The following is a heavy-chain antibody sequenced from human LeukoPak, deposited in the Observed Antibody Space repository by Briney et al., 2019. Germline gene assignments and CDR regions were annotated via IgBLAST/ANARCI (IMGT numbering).Heavy chain of an antibody. D-gene: IGHD3-3*01. CDR2: ISYSGTT. Sequence: SETLSLTCTVSGGSISSRPYYWGWVRQPPGKGLEWIGTISYSGTTYYSPSLKSRVTISLDTSKNQFSLKLSSVTAADTAVYYCARDRFTNYYYYYMDVWGKGTTVTISS. J-gene: IGHJ6*03. V-gene: IGHV4-39*07. CDR3: ARDRFTNYYYYYMDV. CDR1: GGSISSRPYY.